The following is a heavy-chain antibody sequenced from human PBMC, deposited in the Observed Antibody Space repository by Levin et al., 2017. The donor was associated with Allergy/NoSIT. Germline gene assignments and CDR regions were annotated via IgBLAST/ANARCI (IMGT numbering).Heavy chain of an antibody. D-gene: IGHD3-3*01. CDR1: GFIVSYTY. Sequence: GGSLRLSCAASGFIVSYTYMNWVRQAPGKGLEWVSVIYAGDSTYYADSVKGRFTISRDNSKNTVYLQMNSLRAEDTAVYYCARDGDWLGYFDLWGRGTLVSVSS. V-gene: IGHV3-53*01. J-gene: IGHJ2*01. CDR2: IYAGDST. CDR3: ARDGDWLGYFDL.